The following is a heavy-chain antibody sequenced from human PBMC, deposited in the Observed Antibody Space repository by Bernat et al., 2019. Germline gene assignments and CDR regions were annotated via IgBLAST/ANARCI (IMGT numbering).Heavy chain of an antibody. J-gene: IGHJ4*02. D-gene: IGHD6-19*01. CDR2: INSDGSST. Sequence: EVQLVESGGGLVQPGGSLRLSCAASGFTFSSYWMHWVRQAPGKGLVWVSRINSDGSSTSYADSVKGRFTISRDNAKNTLYLQMNSLRSEDTAVYYCAAVPLGVVQYYFDYWGQGTLVTVSS. CDR1: GFTFSSYW. V-gene: IGHV3-74*01. CDR3: AAVPLGVVQYYFDY.